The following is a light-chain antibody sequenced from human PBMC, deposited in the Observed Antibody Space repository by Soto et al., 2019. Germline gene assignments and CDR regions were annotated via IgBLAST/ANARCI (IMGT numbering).Light chain of an antibody. CDR2: EVI. Sequence: QSALTQPASVSGSPGQSITISCTGTSSDVGGYNYVSWYQQHPGKAPKLIICEVINRPSGVSNRFSGSKSGNTASLTISGLQAEDEADYYCCSYAGSYTHVFGTGTKLTVL. J-gene: IGLJ1*01. CDR1: SSDVGGYNY. CDR3: CSYAGSYTHV. V-gene: IGLV2-14*01.